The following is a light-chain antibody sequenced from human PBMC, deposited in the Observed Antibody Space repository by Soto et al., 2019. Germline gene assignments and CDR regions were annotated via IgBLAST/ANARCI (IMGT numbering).Light chain of an antibody. J-gene: IGLJ1*01. CDR2: STD. Sequence: QAVVTQEPSLTVSPGGTVTLTCTSNTGAITSGYYPNWFQQKPGQAPRALIFSTDNRHSWTPARFSGSLLGYKAALTLSSVQPEDEAEYYCLLYYGGYHFRVFGTGTNLTVL. CDR1: TGAITSGYY. CDR3: LLYYGGYHFRV. V-gene: IGLV7-43*01.